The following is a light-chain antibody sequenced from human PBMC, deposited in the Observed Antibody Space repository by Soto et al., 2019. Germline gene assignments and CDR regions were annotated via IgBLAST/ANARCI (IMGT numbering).Light chain of an antibody. CDR2: DVS. J-gene: IGLJ1*01. CDR1: SSDVGGYNY. CDR3: SSYTSSSFGEG. V-gene: IGLV2-14*01. Sequence: QSALTQPASVSGSPGQSITISCTGTSSDVGGYNYVSWYQQHPGKAPKLMIYDVSNRPSGVSNRFSGSKSGNTASLTISGLQAEDEADYYCSSYTSSSFGEGFGTGTKVTVL.